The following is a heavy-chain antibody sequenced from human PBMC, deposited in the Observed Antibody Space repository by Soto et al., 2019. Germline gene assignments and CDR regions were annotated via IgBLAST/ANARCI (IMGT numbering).Heavy chain of an antibody. J-gene: IGHJ6*02. CDR3: ARPEPSVDTAPYYGMDV. V-gene: IGHV1-69*12. CDR2: IMPIFGTA. D-gene: IGHD5-18*01. CDR1: GGTFSSYA. Sequence: QVQLVQSGAEVKKPGSSVKVSCKASGGTFSSYAISWVRQAPGQGLEWMGGIMPIFGTANYAQKFQGRVTITADESTRTAYMELSSLRSEDTAVYYCARPEPSVDTAPYYGMDVWGQGTTVTVSS.